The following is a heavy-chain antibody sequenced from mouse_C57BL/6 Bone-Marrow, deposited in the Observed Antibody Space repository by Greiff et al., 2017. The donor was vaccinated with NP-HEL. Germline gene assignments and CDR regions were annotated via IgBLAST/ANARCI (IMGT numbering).Heavy chain of an antibody. Sequence: VQLQQSGAELMKPGASVKLSCKATGYTFTGYWIEWVKQRPGHGLEWIGEILPGSGSTNYNEKFKGKATFTSDTSYNTAYMQLSSLTTEDYAIYYCAREGYYGNYWYFDVWGTGTTVTVSS. D-gene: IGHD2-1*01. J-gene: IGHJ1*03. CDR2: ILPGSGST. CDR1: GYTFTGYW. V-gene: IGHV1-9*01. CDR3: AREGYYGNYWYFDV.